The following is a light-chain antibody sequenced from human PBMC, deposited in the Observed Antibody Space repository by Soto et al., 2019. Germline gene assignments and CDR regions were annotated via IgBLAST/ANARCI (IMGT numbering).Light chain of an antibody. V-gene: IGLV2-8*01. CDR2: EVS. Sequence: QSVLTQSPSASGSPGQSVTISCTGTSSDVGGHNYVSWYQHHPGKAPKLIIYEVSKRPSGVPDRFSGSKSANTASLTVSGLQAEDDAFYYCSSTAVNNNLVFGGGTKVTVL. CDR3: SSTAVNNNLV. CDR1: SSDVGGHNY. J-gene: IGLJ3*02.